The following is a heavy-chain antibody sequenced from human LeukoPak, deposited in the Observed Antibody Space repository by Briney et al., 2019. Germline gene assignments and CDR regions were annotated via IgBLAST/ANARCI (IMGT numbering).Heavy chain of an antibody. J-gene: IGHJ3*02. D-gene: IGHD3-9*01. CDR2: INHSGST. Sequence: PSETLSLTCAVYGGSFSGYYWSWIRQPPGKGLEWIGEINHSGSTNYNPSLKSRVTISVDTSKNQFSLKLSSVTAADTAVYYCARVQYDILTGYQDDAFDIWGQGTMVTVSS. V-gene: IGHV4-34*01. CDR1: GGSFSGYY. CDR3: ARVQYDILTGYQDDAFDI.